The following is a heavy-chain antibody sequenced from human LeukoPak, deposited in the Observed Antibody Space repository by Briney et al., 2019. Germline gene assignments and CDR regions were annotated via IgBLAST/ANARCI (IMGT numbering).Heavy chain of an antibody. CDR2: INPSGGST. J-gene: IGHJ4*02. CDR1: GYTFTSYY. V-gene: IGHV1-46*01. Sequence: GASVKVSCKASGYTFTSYYMHWVRQAPGQGLEWMGIINPSGGSTSYAQKFQGRVTMTRDMSTSTVYMELSSLRSEDTAVYYCARDQYCSGGSCYSGGSTFDYWGQGTLVTVSS. D-gene: IGHD2-15*01. CDR3: ARDQYCSGGSCYSGGSTFDY.